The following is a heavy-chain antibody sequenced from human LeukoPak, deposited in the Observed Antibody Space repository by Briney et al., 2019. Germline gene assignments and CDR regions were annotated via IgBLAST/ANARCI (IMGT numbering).Heavy chain of an antibody. D-gene: IGHD3-10*01. CDR1: GCSISSSSYY. J-gene: IGHJ6*03. CDR2: IYCSGST. CDR3: ARVFMVRGISNYYSYYYMDV. Sequence: PSETLSLTCTVSGCSISSSSYYWGWLPHPPGKGLEWIGSIYCSGSTYYKPSPKSRVTISVDTSKNQLSLKLSSVTAADTAVYYCARVFMVRGISNYYSYYYMDVWGKGTTVTISS. V-gene: IGHV4-39*07.